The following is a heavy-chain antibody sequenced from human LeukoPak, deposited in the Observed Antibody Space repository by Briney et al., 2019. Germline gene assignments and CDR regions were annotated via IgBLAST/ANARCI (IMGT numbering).Heavy chain of an antibody. D-gene: IGHD2-21*01. CDR1: GFTFSSYW. V-gene: IGHV3-7*01. J-gene: IGHJ4*02. CDR2: IKQDGSEK. Sequence: GGSLRLSCAASGFTFSSYWMSWVRQAPGRGLEWVANIKQDGSEKYYVDSVKGRFTISRDNAKNSLYLQMNSLRAEDTAVFYCARGGYLGCGGYWGQGTLVTVSS. CDR3: ARGGYLGCGGY.